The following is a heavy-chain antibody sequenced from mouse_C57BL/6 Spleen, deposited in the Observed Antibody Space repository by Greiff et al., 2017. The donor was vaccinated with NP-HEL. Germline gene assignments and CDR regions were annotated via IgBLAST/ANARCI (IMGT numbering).Heavy chain of an antibody. Sequence: QVQLQQSGAELMKPGASVKLSCKATGYTFTGYWLEWVKQRPGHGLEWIGEILPGSGSTNYNEKFKGKATFTADTSSNTAYMQLSSLTTEDSAIYYCARGNYGNFSWCAYWGQGTLVTVSA. D-gene: IGHD2-1*01. J-gene: IGHJ3*01. CDR3: ARGNYGNFSWCAY. CDR1: GYTFTGYW. V-gene: IGHV1-9*01. CDR2: ILPGSGST.